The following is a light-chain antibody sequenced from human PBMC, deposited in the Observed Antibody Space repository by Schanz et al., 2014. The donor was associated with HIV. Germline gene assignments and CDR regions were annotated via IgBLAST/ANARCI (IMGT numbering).Light chain of an antibody. CDR1: SSNIGAGYD. V-gene: IGLV1-40*01. CDR3: QSHDSSLSGWV. CDR2: GNI. J-gene: IGLJ3*02. Sequence: QSVLTQPPSVSGAPGQRVTISCTGSSSNIGAGYDVHWYQQLPGTAPKPLIYGNINRPSGVPDRFSGSKSGTSASLAITGLQAEDEADYYCQSHDSSLSGWVFGGGTKLTVL.